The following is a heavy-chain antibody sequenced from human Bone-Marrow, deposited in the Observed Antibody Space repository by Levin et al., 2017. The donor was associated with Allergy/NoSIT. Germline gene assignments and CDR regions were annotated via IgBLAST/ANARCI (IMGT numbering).Heavy chain of an antibody. V-gene: IGHV4-59*01. Sequence: NPGGSLRLSCTVSGDSISAFYWNWIRQSPGKGLEWLGYIYYTGDTKYNPSLRGRVSISIDTSKRHFSLRLSSVTSADTGVYYCARDSGVHLRRPTNYYYHNYMAVWGKGTTVTVSS. D-gene: IGHD3-10*01. J-gene: IGHJ6*03. CDR1: GDSISAFY. CDR2: IYYTGDT. CDR3: ARDSGVHLRRPTNYYYHNYMAV.